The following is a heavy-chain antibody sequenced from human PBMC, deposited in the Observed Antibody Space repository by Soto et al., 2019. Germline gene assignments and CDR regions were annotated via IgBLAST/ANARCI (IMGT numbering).Heavy chain of an antibody. CDR3: ARALQRKALFDY. CDR2: IIPIFGTA. Sequence: GASVKVSCKASGGTFSSYAISWVRQAPGQGLEWMGGIIPIFGTANYAQKFQGRVTITADESTSTAYMELSSLRSEDTAVYYCARALQRKALFDYWGQGTLVTVSS. V-gene: IGHV1-69*13. J-gene: IGHJ4*02. D-gene: IGHD2-2*01. CDR1: GGTFSSYA.